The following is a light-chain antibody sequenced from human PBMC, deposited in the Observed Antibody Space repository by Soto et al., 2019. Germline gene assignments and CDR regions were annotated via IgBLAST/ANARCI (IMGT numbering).Light chain of an antibody. CDR1: SSNIGAGYD. V-gene: IGLV1-40*01. CDR3: QYYDSSLRGPYV. CDR2: GNS. Sequence: QSVLTQPPSVSGAPGQRVTISCTGSSSNIGAGYDVHWYQQLPGTAPKLLIYGNSNRPSRVPDRFSGSKSGTSASLDITGRQAEDEADYYCQYYDSSLRGPYVFGTGTKLPVL. J-gene: IGLJ1*01.